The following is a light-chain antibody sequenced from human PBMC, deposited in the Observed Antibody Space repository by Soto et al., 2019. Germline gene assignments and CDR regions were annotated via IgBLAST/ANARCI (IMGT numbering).Light chain of an antibody. J-gene: IGKJ1*01. Sequence: IVMTQSPATLSVSPGERATLSCRASQSVSVNLAWYQQKPGQPPRLLIYGASTRATGIPARFSGSGSGTEFTLSITRLEPEDFAVYYCQQYETSLGLTFGQGTKVDIK. CDR2: GAS. CDR1: QSVSVN. CDR3: QQYETSLGLT. V-gene: IGKV3-15*01.